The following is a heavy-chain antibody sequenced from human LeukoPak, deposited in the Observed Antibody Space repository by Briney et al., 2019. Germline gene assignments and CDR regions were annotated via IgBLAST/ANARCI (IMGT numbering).Heavy chain of an antibody. CDR3: ARAQYCGGDCYWSFDY. Sequence: GGSLRLSCAASGFIISNYNMNWARQAPGKGLEWVSYISGSSTTIYYADSVKGRFTISRDNAKNSLYLQMNSLRDEDTAVYYCARAQYCGGDCYWSFDYWGQGTLVTVSS. CDR2: ISGSSTTI. CDR1: GFIISNYN. V-gene: IGHV3-48*02. D-gene: IGHD2-21*02. J-gene: IGHJ4*02.